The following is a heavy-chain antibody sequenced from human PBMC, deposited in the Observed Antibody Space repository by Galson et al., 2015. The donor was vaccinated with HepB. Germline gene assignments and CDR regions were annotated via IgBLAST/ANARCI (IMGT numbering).Heavy chain of an antibody. V-gene: IGHV4-39*02. D-gene: IGHD1-26*01. CDR1: GGSISNSIYH. CDR2: IYYRGSN. J-gene: IGHJ3*02. CDR3: ARGARKSLDFEGAFDI. Sequence: LSLTCTVPGGSISNSIYHWGWIRQPPGKGLDWMGTIYYRGSNKYNPSLKSRVTMSLDTSRNHFSLKLTSVSAADTALYYCARGARKSLDFEGAFDIWGQGTVVTVSS.